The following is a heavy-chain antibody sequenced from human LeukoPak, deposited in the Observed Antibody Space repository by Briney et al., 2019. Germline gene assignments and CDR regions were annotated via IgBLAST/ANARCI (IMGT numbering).Heavy chain of an antibody. CDR1: GGSFSGYY. V-gene: IGHV4-34*01. Sequence: SETLSLTCAVYGGSFSGYYWSWIRQPPGKGLEWIGEINHSGSTNYNPSLKSRVTISVDTSKNQFSLKLSSVTAADTAVYYCARVLRYFDWLPLEDVWGQGTTVTVSS. CDR2: INHSGST. CDR3: ARVLRYFDWLPLEDV. J-gene: IGHJ6*02. D-gene: IGHD3-9*01.